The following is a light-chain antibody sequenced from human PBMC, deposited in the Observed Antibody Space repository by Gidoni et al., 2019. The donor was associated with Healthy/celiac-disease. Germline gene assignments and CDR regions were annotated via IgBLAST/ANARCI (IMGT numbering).Light chain of an antibody. CDR2: DAS. CDR1: QDISNY. CDR3: QQYDNHPSRT. J-gene: IGKJ4*01. Sequence: DIQMTQSPSSLSASVGDRVPIPCQASQDISNYLNWYQQKPGKAPKLLIYDASNLETGGQSRVSGSGSGTDCTFTISSLQPRGIATYYCQQYDNHPSRTFGGGTKVEIK. V-gene: IGKV1-33*01.